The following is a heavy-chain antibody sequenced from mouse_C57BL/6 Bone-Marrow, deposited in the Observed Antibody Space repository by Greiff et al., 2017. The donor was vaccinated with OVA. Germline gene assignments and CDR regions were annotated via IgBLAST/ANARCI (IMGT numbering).Heavy chain of an antibody. J-gene: IGHJ3*01. CDR2: IWSDGST. D-gene: IGHD1-1*01. V-gene: IGHV2-6*03. CDR3: ARSYYGSSYGGFAY. Sequence: VQLQQSGPGLVAPSQSLSIPCTVSGFSLTSYSVHWVRQPPGKGLEWLVVIWSDGSTTSNSALKSRLSNSKDNSKSQVFLKMNSLQTDDTAMYYCARSYYGSSYGGFAYWGQGTLVTVSA. CDR1: GFSLTSYS.